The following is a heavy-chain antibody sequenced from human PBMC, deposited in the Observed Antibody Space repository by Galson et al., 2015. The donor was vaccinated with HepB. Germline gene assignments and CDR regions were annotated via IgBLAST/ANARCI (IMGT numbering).Heavy chain of an antibody. J-gene: IGHJ4*02. CDR3: ARVSEDSSSWYYFDY. D-gene: IGHD6-13*01. Sequence: SVKVSCKASGYTFTSYYMHWVRQAPGQGLEWMGIINPSGGSTSYAQKFQGRVTMTRDTSTSTVYMELSSLRSEDTAVYYCARVSEDSSSWYYFDYWGQGTLVTVAS. V-gene: IGHV1-46*03. CDR2: INPSGGST. CDR1: GYTFTSYY.